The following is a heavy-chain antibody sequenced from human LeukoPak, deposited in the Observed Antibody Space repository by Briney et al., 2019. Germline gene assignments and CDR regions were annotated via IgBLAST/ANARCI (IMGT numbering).Heavy chain of an antibody. CDR1: GYTFTSYG. CDR2: INPNSGGT. V-gene: IGHV1-2*04. J-gene: IGHJ4*02. D-gene: IGHD3-22*01. Sequence: GASVKVSCKASGYTFTSYGISWVRQAPGQGLEWMGRINPNSGGTNYAQKFQGWVTMTRDTSISTAYMELSRLRSDDTAVYYCARGDYYDSSGYYYYFDYWGQGTLVTVSS. CDR3: ARGDYYDSSGYYYYFDY.